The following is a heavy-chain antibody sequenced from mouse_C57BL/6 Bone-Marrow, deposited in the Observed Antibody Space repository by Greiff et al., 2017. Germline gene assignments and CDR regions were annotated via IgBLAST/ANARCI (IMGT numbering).Heavy chain of an antibody. Sequence: SGAELARPGASVKLSCKASGYTFTSYGISWVKQRTGQGLEWIGEIYPRSGNTYYNEKFKGKATLTADKSSSTAYMELRSLTSEDSAVYFCAREGYYRFAYWGQGTLVTVSA. CDR2: IYPRSGNT. D-gene: IGHD2-3*01. CDR1: GYTFTSYG. J-gene: IGHJ3*01. V-gene: IGHV1-81*01. CDR3: AREGYYRFAY.